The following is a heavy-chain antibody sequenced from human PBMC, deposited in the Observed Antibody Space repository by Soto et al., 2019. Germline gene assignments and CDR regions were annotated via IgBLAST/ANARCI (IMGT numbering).Heavy chain of an antibody. CDR3: ARRYCSDSYCSYFDY. CDR2: INHSGTT. V-gene: IGHV4-34*01. D-gene: IGHD2-15*01. Sequence: SETLSLTCAVYGGSVSGYFWIWIRQPPGKGLEWIGEINHSGTTSYSPSLDSRVTTSVDTSKNQFSLRLSSVTAADTAIYYCARRYCSDSYCSYFDYWGRGTLVTVSS. J-gene: IGHJ4*02. CDR1: GGSVSGYF.